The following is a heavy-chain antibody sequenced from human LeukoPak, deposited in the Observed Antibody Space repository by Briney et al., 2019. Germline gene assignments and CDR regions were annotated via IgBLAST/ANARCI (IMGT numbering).Heavy chain of an antibody. CDR2: ISTSSSYI. CDR3: AGVGAKVGGWDY. D-gene: IGHD1-26*01. J-gene: IGHJ4*02. CDR1: GFTFSSYS. V-gene: IGHV3-21*01. Sequence: GGSLRLSCAASGFTFSSYSMSWVRQAPGKGLEWVSSISTSSSYIYYTDSVKGRFTISRHNAKNSLYLQMNSLRAEDTAVYYCAGVGAKVGGWDYWGQGTLVTVSS.